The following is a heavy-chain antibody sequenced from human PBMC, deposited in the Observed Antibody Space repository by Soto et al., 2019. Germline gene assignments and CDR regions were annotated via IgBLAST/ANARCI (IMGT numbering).Heavy chain of an antibody. D-gene: IGHD5-18*01. Sequence: QVQLVESGGGVVQPGMSLRLSCGSSILTFSSYGMHWVRQAPGKGLEWVALISYDESKKYYADSVKGRFTSSRGNSKNKLYLQMDSLRAEDTAVYYCARGRRRWIYGYAAFDMWGQGTMVTVSS. J-gene: IGHJ3*02. CDR2: ISYDESKK. CDR3: ARGRRRWIYGYAAFDM. CDR1: ILTFSSYG. V-gene: IGHV3-30*03.